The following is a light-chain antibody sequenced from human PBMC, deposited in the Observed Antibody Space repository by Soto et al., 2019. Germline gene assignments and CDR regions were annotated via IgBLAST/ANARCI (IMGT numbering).Light chain of an antibody. CDR2: EVS. V-gene: IGLV2-14*01. CDR3: TSYTSANRSYV. Sequence: QSALTQPASVSGSPGQSITISCTGTSSDVGGYNYVSWYHQHPGKAPKLLIYEVSNRPSGVSNRFSGSKSGNTASLTISGLQAKGEADYFCTSYTSANRSYVFGTGTKGTVL. CDR1: SSDVGGYNY. J-gene: IGLJ1*01.